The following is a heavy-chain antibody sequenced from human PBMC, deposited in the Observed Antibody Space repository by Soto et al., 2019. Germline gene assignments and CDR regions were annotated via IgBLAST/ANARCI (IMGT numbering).Heavy chain of an antibody. J-gene: IGHJ4*02. D-gene: IGHD3-16*01. Sequence: VQLVESGGGWVRPGGSLRLSCVVSGFTLRNAWMSWIRQAPGKGLEWVGRIKSESDGGTTDYAAPVKGRFIFSREESKKTAYLQITCLTTEDTAVSYCPRDPHGGESLPDCGQGTRVTVSS. V-gene: IGHV3-15*01. CDR1: GFTLRNAW. CDR3: PRDPHGGESLPD. CDR2: IKSESDGGTT.